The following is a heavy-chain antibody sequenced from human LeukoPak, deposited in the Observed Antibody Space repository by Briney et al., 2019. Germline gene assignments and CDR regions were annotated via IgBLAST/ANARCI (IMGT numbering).Heavy chain of an antibody. J-gene: IGHJ3*02. Sequence: KSGESLKISCKGSGYSFTSYWIGWVRQMPGKGLEWIGIIYPGDSDTRYSPSFQGQVTISAGKSVSTAYLQWSSLKASDTAMYYCARPGNMYYYDSSGYYHDAFDIWGQGTMVTVSS. D-gene: IGHD3-22*01. CDR3: ARPGNMYYYDSSGYYHDAFDI. CDR1: GYSFTSYW. CDR2: IYPGDSDT. V-gene: IGHV5-51*01.